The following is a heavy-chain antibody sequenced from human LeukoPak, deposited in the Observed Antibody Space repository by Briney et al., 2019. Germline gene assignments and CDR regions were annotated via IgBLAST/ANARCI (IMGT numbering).Heavy chain of an antibody. J-gene: IGHJ4*02. CDR2: ISGSGDST. V-gene: IGHV3-23*01. CDR1: GFTFSNYA. CDR3: AKDHVRGSITGTTVDY. D-gene: IGHD1-7*01. Sequence: RAGGSLRLSCAASGFTFSNYAMNWVRQAPGKGLEWVSAISGSGDSTYYADSVKGRFTISRDNSKSTLYLQMNSLRADDTAVYYCAKDHVRGSITGTTVDYWGQGNLVTVSS.